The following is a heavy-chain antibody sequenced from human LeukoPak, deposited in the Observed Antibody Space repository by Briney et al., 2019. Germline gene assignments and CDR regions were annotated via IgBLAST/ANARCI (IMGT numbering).Heavy chain of an antibody. J-gene: IGHJ4*02. V-gene: IGHV3-21*01. CDR2: ISSSSSYI. Sequence: GGSLRLSCAASGFTFSSYSMNWVRQAPGKGLEWVSSISSSSSYIYYADSVKGRFTISRDNAKNSLYLQMNSLRAEDTAMYYCAREVSSSGQYYFDYWGQGTLVTVSS. CDR1: GFTFSSYS. CDR3: AREVSSSGQYYFDY. D-gene: IGHD6-19*01.